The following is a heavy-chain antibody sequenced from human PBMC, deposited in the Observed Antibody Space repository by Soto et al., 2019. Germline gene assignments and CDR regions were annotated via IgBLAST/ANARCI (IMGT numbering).Heavy chain of an antibody. CDR1: GGSISSYY. J-gene: IGHJ6*02. D-gene: IGHD3-10*01. Sequence: QVQLQESGPGLVKPSETLSLSCTVSGGSISSYYWSWFRQSPGKRMEWIGYVHHSWGSSYNPSLPSRVAISLDTPKSQFSFKVTSVTATDTAVYYCARQGFGALHGLVDVWGQGTTVTVSS. V-gene: IGHV4-59*08. CDR2: VHHSWGS. CDR3: ARQGFGALHGLVDV.